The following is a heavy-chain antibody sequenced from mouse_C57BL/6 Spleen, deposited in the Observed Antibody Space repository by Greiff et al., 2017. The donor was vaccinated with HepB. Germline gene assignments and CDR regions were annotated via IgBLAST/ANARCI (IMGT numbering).Heavy chain of an antibody. CDR2: IYPGDGDT. D-gene: IGHD1-1*01. CDR3: ARNGGSRYFDY. Sequence: VKLQESGPELVKPGASVKISCKASGYAFSSSWMNWVKQRPGKGLEWIGRIYPGDGDTNYNGKFKGKATLTADKSSSTAYMQLSSLTSEDSAVYFCARNGGSRYFDYWGQGTTLTVSS. V-gene: IGHV1-82*01. J-gene: IGHJ2*01. CDR1: GYAFSSSW.